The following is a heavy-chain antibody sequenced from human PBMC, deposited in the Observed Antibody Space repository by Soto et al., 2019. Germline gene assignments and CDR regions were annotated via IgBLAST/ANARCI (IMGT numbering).Heavy chain of an antibody. CDR2: IHPGGGST. Sequence: ASVKVSCKASGYIFTNYYMHWVRQAPGQGLEWMGMIHPGGGSTSYAQKFQGRVTMTRDTSTSTAYMELSSLRSEDTAVYYCARDVKYCGSSSCYAPDYWGQGTLVTVSS. CDR1: GYIFTNYY. V-gene: IGHV1-46*03. CDR3: ARDVKYCGSSSCYAPDY. J-gene: IGHJ4*02. D-gene: IGHD2-2*01.